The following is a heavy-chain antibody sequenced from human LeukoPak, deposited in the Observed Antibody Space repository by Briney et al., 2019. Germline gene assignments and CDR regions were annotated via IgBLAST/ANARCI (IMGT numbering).Heavy chain of an antibody. J-gene: IGHJ6*02. D-gene: IGHD2-2*03. CDR3: ARDGYCSSTSCPGTYYYYGMDV. CDR2: INPSGGST. Sequence: ASVKVSFMASGYTFTSYYMHWVRQAPGQGLEWMGIINPSGGSTRYAQKFQGRVTMTRDTSTSTVYMELSSLRSEDTAVYYCARDGYCSSTSCPGTYYYYGMDVWGQGTTVTVSS. V-gene: IGHV1-46*01. CDR1: GYTFTSYY.